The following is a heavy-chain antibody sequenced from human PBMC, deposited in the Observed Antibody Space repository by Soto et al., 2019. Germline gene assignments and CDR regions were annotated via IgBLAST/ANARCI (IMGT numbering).Heavy chain of an antibody. J-gene: IGHJ4*02. CDR1: GYTFTDYY. V-gene: IGHV1-69*06. CDR3: ARDNRRDDFWSGDFDY. D-gene: IGHD3-3*01. Sequence: SVKVSCKASGYTFTDYYMHWVRQAPGQGLEWMGGIIPIFGTANYAQKFQGRVTITADKSTSTAYMELSSLRSEDTAVYYCARDNRRDDFWSGDFDYWGQGTLVTVSS. CDR2: IIPIFGTA.